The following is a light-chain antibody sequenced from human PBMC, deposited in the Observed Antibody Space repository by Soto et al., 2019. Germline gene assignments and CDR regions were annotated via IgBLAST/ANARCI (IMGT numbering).Light chain of an antibody. CDR2: DVS. Sequence: QSVLTQPRSVSGSPGQSVTISCSGTSSDVGGYNYVSWYQQHPGKAPKVMIYDVSKRPSGVPDRFSGSKSGNTASLTISGLQAEDEGDYYCCSYAGSYIYVFGSGTKVTVL. J-gene: IGLJ1*01. V-gene: IGLV2-11*01. CDR3: CSYAGSYIYV. CDR1: SSDVGGYNY.